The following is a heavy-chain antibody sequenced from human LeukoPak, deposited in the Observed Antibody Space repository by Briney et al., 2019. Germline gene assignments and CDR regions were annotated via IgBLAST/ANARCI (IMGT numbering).Heavy chain of an antibody. V-gene: IGHV3-53*01. D-gene: IGHD3-22*01. CDR2: IYSGGST. CDR3: ARVRLGYYDSSGYSFDY. CDR1: GFTFSSNY. Sequence: GGSLRLSCAASGFTFSSNYMSWVRQAPGKGLEWVSVIYSGGSTYYADSVKGRFTISRDNSKNTLYLQMNSLRAEDTAVYYCARVRLGYYDSSGYSFDYWGQGTLVTVSS. J-gene: IGHJ4*02.